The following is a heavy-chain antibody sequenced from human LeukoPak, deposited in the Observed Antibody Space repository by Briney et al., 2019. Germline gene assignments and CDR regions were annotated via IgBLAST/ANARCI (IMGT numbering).Heavy chain of an antibody. J-gene: IGHJ5*02. CDR3: ARVARPVVPAAISDGRGNWFDP. V-gene: IGHV1-2*02. CDR2: INPNSGGT. Sequence: ASVKVSCKASGYTFTGYYMHWVRQAPGQGLEWMGWINPNSGGTNYAQKFQGRVTMTRDTSISTAYMELRSLRSDDTAVYYCARVARPVVPAAISDGRGNWFDPWGQGTLVTVSS. CDR1: GYTFTGYY. D-gene: IGHD2-2*02.